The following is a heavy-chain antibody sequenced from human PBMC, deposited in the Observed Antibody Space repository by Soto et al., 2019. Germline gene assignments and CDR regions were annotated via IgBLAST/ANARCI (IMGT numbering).Heavy chain of an antibody. CDR1: GVTFSSYS. CDR2: ISSSSSYI. V-gene: IGHV3-21*01. Sequence: GSLRLSCAASGVTFSSYSMNWVRQAPGKGLEWVSSISSSSSYIYYADSVKGRFTISRDNAKNSLYLQMNSLRAEDTAVYYFQAKGSSWFMGSPFAYGAQGPLVPV. D-gene: IGHD6-13*01. CDR3: QAKGSSWFMGSPFAY. J-gene: IGHJ4*02.